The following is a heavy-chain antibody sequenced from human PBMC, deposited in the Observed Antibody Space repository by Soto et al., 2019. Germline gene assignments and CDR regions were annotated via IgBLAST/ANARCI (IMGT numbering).Heavy chain of an antibody. V-gene: IGHV1-46*01. CDR2: INPSGGST. D-gene: IGHD3-10*01. Sequence: ASVKVSCKASGYTFTSYYMHWVRQAPGQGLEWMGIINPSGGSTSYAQKFQGRVTMTRDTSTSTVYMELSSLRSEDTAVYYCARDLDYYGSGRPPEYYFDYWGQGTLVTVSS. J-gene: IGHJ4*02. CDR1: GYTFTSYY. CDR3: ARDLDYYGSGRPPEYYFDY.